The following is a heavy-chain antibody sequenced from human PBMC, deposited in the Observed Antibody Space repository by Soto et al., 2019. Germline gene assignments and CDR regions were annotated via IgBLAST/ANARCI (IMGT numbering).Heavy chain of an antibody. J-gene: IGHJ6*03. V-gene: IGHV3-33*01. CDR3: ARGAVDYYYYYMDV. Sequence: QVQLVESGGGVVQPGRSRRLSCAASGFTFSSYGMHWVRQAPGKGLEWVAVIWYDGSNKYYADSVKGRFTISRDNSKNTLYLQMNSLRAEDTAVYYCARGAVDYYYYYMDVWGKGTTVTVSS. CDR1: GFTFSSYG. CDR2: IWYDGSNK. D-gene: IGHD2-15*01.